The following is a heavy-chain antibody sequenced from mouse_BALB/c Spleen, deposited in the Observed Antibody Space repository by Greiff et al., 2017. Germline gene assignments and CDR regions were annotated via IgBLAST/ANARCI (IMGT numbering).Heavy chain of an antibody. D-gene: IGHD1-1*01. CDR2: INPNNGGT. V-gene: IGHV1-18*01. J-gene: IGHJ3*01. CDR3: ARRGNYYGSIPFAY. Sequence: EVQLQQSGPELVKPGASVKIPCKASGYTFTDYNMDWVKQSHGKSLEWIGDINPNNGGTIYNQKFKGKATLTVDKSSSTAYMELRSLTSEDTAVYYCARRGNYYGSIPFAYWGQGTLVTVSA. CDR1: GYTFTDYN.